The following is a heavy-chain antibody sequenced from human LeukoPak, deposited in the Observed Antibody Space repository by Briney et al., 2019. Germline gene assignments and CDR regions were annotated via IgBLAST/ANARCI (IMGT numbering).Heavy chain of an antibody. CDR2: IYYDESHK. CDR3: ARAYVDYRDSKPLDY. D-gene: IGHD4-17*01. J-gene: IGHJ4*02. CDR1: GFTFSSYD. Sequence: GGSLRLSCAASGFTFSSYDMHWVRQAPGKGLEWVAVIYYDESHKNYVDSVKGRFTISRDNSKNTLYLQMNSLRAEGTAVYYCARAYVDYRDSKPLDYWGQGTLVTVSS. V-gene: IGHV3-33*01.